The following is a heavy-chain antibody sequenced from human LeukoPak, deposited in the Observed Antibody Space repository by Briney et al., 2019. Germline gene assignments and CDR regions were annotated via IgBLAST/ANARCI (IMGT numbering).Heavy chain of an antibody. D-gene: IGHD1-26*01. CDR1: GVSISSYY. CDR3: ARVHSGSYYADYYYYMDV. CDR2: IYYSGST. J-gene: IGHJ6*03. Sequence: SETLSLTCTVSGVSISSYYWSWIRQPPGKGLEWIVYIYYSGSTNYNPSLKSRVTISVDTSKNQFSLKLSSVTAADTAVYYCARVHSGSYYADYYYYMDVWGKGTTVTVSS. V-gene: IGHV4-59*01.